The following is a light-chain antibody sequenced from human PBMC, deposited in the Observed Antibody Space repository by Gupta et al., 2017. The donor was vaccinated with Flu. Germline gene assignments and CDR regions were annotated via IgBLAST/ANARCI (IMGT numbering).Light chain of an antibody. CDR1: RSDVGGYNY. Sequence: QSALTQPAAVSGSPGHSITLSCPGTRSDVGGYNYVSWYQQHPGKAPKLMIYEVSNRPSGVSNRFSCSKSGNTAALTISGLQAEDEADYYCSSYTSSSTLNVVFGGGTKLTVL. J-gene: IGLJ2*01. CDR3: SSYTSSSTLNVV. V-gene: IGLV2-14*01. CDR2: EVS.